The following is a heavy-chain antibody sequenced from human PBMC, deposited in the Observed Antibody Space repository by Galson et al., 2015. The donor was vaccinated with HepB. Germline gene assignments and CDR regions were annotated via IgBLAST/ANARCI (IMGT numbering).Heavy chain of an antibody. D-gene: IGHD1-1*01. CDR3: AKGDWNFYFDY. CDR1: GFTFSTYA. J-gene: IGHJ4*02. CDR2: ISGSASST. V-gene: IGHV3-23*01. Sequence: LRLSCAASGFTFSTYAMNWVRQAPGKGLEWVSVISGSASSTYYADSVKGRFTISRDNSKNTLYLQMDTLRAEDTAVYYCAKGDWNFYFDYWGLGTLVTVSS.